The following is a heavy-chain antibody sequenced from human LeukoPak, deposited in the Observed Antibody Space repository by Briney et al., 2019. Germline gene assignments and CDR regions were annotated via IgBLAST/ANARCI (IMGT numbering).Heavy chain of an antibody. V-gene: IGHV3-30*18. CDR2: ISDDGSNK. CDR3: AKIPSRVVVTATP. J-gene: IGHJ5*02. CDR1: GFTFRTYA. Sequence: GGSLRLSRAASGFTFRTYAMNWVRQAPGKGLEWVAVISDDGSNKYYAESVKGQFTISRDTSKNTLYLQMNSLRAEDTAVYYCAKIPSRVVVTATPWGQGTLVTVSS. D-gene: IGHD2-21*02.